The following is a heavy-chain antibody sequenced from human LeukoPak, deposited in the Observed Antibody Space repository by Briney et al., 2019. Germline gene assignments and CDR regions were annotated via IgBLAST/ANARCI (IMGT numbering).Heavy chain of an antibody. CDR3: ASGPAAMRFDY. D-gene: IGHD2-2*01. V-gene: IGHV3-66*01. Sequence: QSGGFLRLSCAASGFTVSSNYMSWVRQAPGKGLEWVSVIYSGGSTYYADSVKGRFTISRDNSKNTLYLQMNSLRAEDTAVYYCASGPAAMRFDYWGQGTLVTVSS. CDR2: IYSGGST. CDR1: GFTVSSNY. J-gene: IGHJ4*02.